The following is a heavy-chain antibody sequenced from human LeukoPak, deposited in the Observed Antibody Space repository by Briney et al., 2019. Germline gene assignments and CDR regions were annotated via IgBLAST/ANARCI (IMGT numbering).Heavy chain of an antibody. CDR1: GFTFSSYE. Sequence: PGGSLRLSCAASGFTFSSYEMNWVRQAPGKGLEWVSYISSSGRSIYYADSVKGRFTISRDNSKNSLYLQMHSLRAEDTAVYYCARVSGNYFDYWGQGTLVTVSS. CDR2: ISSSGRSI. CDR3: ARVSGNYFDY. J-gene: IGHJ4*02. D-gene: IGHD1-26*01. V-gene: IGHV3-48*03.